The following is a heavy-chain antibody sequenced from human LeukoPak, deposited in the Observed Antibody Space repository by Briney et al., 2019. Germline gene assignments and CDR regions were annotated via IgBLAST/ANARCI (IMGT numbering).Heavy chain of an antibody. CDR1: GFTFSSYA. D-gene: IGHD5-12*01. CDR3: AKVSARRGGYDLEPSHDY. CDR2: ISGSGGST. J-gene: IGHJ4*02. Sequence: PGGSLRLSCTASGFTFSSYAMSWVRQAPGKGLEWVSAISGSGGSTYYADSVKGRFTIPRDNSKNTLYLQMNSLRAEDTAVYYCAKVSARRGGYDLEPSHDYWGQGTLVTVSS. V-gene: IGHV3-23*01.